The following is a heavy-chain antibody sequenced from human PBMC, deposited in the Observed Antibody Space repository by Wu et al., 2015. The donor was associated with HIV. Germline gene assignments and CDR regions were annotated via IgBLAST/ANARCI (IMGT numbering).Heavy chain of an antibody. Sequence: VQLVQSGADLREPGSSVRVSCKASGGAFGHSAISWVRQALDKGLSGWGPSSPFFGSTSYTPTFQDRLTITADMSTTTVHMELSSLRSQDTALYFCARDPKTRGPFIEGPRNAFDVWGQGTMVAVTS. D-gene: IGHD1-14*01. CDR2: SSPFFGST. CDR3: ARDPKTRGPFIEGPRNAFDV. CDR1: GGAFGHSA. V-gene: IGHV1-69*14. J-gene: IGHJ3*01.